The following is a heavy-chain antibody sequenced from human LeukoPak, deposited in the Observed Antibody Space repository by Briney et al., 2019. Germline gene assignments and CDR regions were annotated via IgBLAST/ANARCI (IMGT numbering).Heavy chain of an antibody. V-gene: IGHV3-30*02. D-gene: IGHD2-21*01. CDR2: IRYDGSNK. CDR1: GFTFSSYG. Sequence: GGSLRLSCAASGFTFSSYGMHWVRQAPGKGLEWVAFIRYDGSNKYYADSVKGRFTISRDNSKNTLYLQMNSLGAEDTAVYYCAKDFPMWSDYYYYYYMDVWGKGTTVTISS. CDR3: AKDFPMWSDYYYYYYMDV. J-gene: IGHJ6*03.